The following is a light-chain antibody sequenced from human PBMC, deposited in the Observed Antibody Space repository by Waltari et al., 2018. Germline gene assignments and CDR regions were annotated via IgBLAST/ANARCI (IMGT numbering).Light chain of an antibody. J-gene: IGLJ1*01. V-gene: IGLV1-51*01. CDR3: ATWDSRLTSYV. CDR2: DNN. Sequence: QSVLTQPPSVSAAPGQRVTISCSGSSSDIGHNYVSWYHQLPGTAPTLLIFDNNKRPPGIPDRFSGSKSVTSATLGITGVQTGDEADYYCATWDSRLTSYVFGTGTSVTVL. CDR1: SSDIGHNY.